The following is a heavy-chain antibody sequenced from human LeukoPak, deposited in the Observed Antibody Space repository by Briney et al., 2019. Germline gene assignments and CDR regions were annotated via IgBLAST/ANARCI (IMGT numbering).Heavy chain of an antibody. CDR1: GFTFSSYG. D-gene: IGHD2-15*01. J-gene: IGHJ5*02. CDR2: IRYDGSNK. Sequence: GGSLRLSCAASGFTFSSYGMHWVRQAPGKGLEWVAFIRYDGSNKYYADSVKGRFTISRDNSKNTLYLQMNSLRAEDTAVYYCGKRDCSCGSCYGGNWFDPWGQGTLVSVSS. V-gene: IGHV3-30*02. CDR3: GKRDCSCGSCYGGNWFDP.